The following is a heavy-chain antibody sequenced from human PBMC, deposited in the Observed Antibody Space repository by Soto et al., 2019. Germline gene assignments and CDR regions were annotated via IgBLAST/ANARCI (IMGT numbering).Heavy chain of an antibody. CDR1: GFTVSSNY. V-gene: IGHV3-66*01. D-gene: IGHD3-9*01. Sequence: GGSLRLSCAASGFTVSSNYMSWVRQAPGKGLEWVSVIYSGGSTYYADSVKGRFTISRDNSKNTLYLQMNSLRAEDTAVYYCARVRINDILTGCYDPWGQGTLVTVSS. CDR3: ARVRINDILTGCYDP. CDR2: IYSGGST. J-gene: IGHJ5*02.